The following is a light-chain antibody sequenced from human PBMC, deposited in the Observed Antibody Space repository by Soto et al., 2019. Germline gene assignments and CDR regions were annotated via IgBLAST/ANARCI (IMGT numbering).Light chain of an antibody. Sequence: EMALTQSQGPLSFSPGKRATLSWRASKSVSSSYLAWYQQKPGQAPRLLIYGASSRATCIPDRYSGSGSGPNFTLTISTLETEVFGGYSSPQYRSSPLSFGRGTRVEI. CDR2: GAS. J-gene: IGKJ1*01. V-gene: IGKV3-20*01. CDR3: PQYRSSPLS. CDR1: KSVSSSY.